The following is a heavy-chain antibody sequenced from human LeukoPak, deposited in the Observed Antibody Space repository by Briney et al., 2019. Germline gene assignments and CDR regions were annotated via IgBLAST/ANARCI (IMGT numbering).Heavy chain of an antibody. J-gene: IGHJ4*02. V-gene: IGHV3-7*01. Sequence: GGSLRLSCAASGFTFSRHSMSWVRQAPGKGLEWVANVKEDGSEENYVDSVKGRFTISRDNAVKSLYLQMNSLRAEDTAVYFCARLLHYERSVYRPVDCWSQGTLVAVSS. D-gene: IGHD5/OR15-5a*01. CDR3: ARLLHYERSVYRPVDC. CDR1: GFTFSRHS. CDR2: VKEDGSEE.